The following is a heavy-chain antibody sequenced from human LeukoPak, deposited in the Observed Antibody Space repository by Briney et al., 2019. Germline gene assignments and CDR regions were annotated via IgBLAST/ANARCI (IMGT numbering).Heavy chain of an antibody. V-gene: IGHV3-48*01. Sequence: GGSLRLSCAVSGFTFSSYSMNWVRQAPGKGLEWDSYISNTMSTIYYADSVKGRFTISRDNAKNSLYLQMSSLRAEDTAVNYCAPTPRLIHFWGQGTLVTVSS. J-gene: IGHJ4*02. CDR3: APTPRLIHF. D-gene: IGHD6-19*01. CDR2: ISNTMSTI. CDR1: GFTFSSYS.